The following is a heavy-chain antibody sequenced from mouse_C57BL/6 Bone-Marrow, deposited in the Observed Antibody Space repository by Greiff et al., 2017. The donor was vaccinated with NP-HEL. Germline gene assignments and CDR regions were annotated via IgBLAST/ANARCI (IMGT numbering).Heavy chain of an antibody. Sequence: VQLQQSGAELVRPGASVKLSCTASGFNIKDDYMHWVKQRPEQGLEWIGWIDPENGDTEYASKFQGKATITADTSSNTAYLQLSSLTSEDTAVYYCTTLYGSSHVGFDYWGQGTTLTVSS. J-gene: IGHJ2*01. CDR1: GFNIKDDY. CDR3: TTLYGSSHVGFDY. V-gene: IGHV14-4*01. CDR2: IDPENGDT. D-gene: IGHD1-1*01.